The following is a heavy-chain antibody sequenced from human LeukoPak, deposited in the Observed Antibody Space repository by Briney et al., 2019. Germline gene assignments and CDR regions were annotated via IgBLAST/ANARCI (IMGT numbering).Heavy chain of an antibody. CDR2: INPNSGGT. J-gene: IGHJ4*02. CDR3: ARDSGERGSGSYLIAY. Sequence: ASVKVSCKASGYTFTGCYVHWVRQAPGQGLEWMGWINPNSGGTNYAQKFQGRVTMTRDTSISTAYMELSRLRSDDTAVYYCARDSGERGSGSYLIAYWGQGTLVTVSS. V-gene: IGHV1-2*02. CDR1: GYTFTGCY. D-gene: IGHD3-10*01.